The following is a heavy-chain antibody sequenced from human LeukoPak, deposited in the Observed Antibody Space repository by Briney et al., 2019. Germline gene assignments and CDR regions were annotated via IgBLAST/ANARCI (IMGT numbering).Heavy chain of an antibody. CDR3: ARPYCSGGSCYWFDP. D-gene: IGHD2-15*01. V-gene: IGHV4-59*08. J-gene: IGHJ5*02. Sequence: PSETLSLTCTVSGGSISSYYWSWIRQPPEKGLEWIGYIYYSGSTNYNPSLKSRVTISVDTSKNQFSLRLSSVTAADTAVYYCARPYCSGGSCYWFDPWGQGTLVTVSS. CDR2: IYYSGST. CDR1: GGSISSYY.